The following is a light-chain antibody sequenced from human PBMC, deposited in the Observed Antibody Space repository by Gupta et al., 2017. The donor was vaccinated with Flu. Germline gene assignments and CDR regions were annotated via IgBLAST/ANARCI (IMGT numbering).Light chain of an antibody. CDR3: EAWDNDLSVVL. CDR2: EIR. CDR1: PSNIGNNY. V-gene: IGLV1-51*02. Sequence: VTISCSGSPSNIGNNYVSWYQQRPGTAPKLLIYEIRKRPSVIPDRFSGSKSGTSATLDITGLQTADEADYFCEAWDNDLSVVLFGGGTKVTVL. J-gene: IGLJ3*02.